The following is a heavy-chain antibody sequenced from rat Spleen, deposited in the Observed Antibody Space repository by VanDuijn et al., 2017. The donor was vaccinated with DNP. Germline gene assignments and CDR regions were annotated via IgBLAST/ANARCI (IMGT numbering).Heavy chain of an antibody. V-gene: IGHV2-15*01. CDR2: IWSNGNT. J-gene: IGHJ2*01. D-gene: IGHD1-8*01. CDR1: GFSLASYT. CDR3: GRDEGFYGSYPY. Sequence: QVQLKESGPGLVQPSQTLSLTCTVSGFSLASYTVSWVRQPPGKGLEWIGVIWSNGNTDYNSAIKSRLSISRDTSKSQVFLKMNSLQTEDTATYDCGRDEGFYGSYPYWGQAVMVTVSS.